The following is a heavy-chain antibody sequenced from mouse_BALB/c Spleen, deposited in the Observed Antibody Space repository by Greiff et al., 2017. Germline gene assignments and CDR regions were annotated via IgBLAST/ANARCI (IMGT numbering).Heavy chain of an antibody. CDR3: ARRLRLRRAMDY. Sequence: EVKVVESGGGLVKPGGSLKLSCAASGFTFSSYAMSWVRQSPEKRLEWVAEISSGGSYTYYPDTVTGRFTISRDNAKNTLYLEMSSLRSEDTAMYYCARRLRLRRAMDYWGQGTSVTVSS. D-gene: IGHD1-2*01. CDR1: GFTFSSYA. V-gene: IGHV5-9-4*01. J-gene: IGHJ4*01. CDR2: ISSGGSYT.